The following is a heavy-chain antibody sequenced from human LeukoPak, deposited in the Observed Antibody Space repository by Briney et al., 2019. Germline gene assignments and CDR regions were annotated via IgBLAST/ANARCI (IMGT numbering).Heavy chain of an antibody. CDR3: ARLYGVPPDY. Sequence: SETLSLTCTVSGGSVSSYYWTWIRQPPGKGLEWIGYIYYSGSTKYNPSLKSRVTISVDTSKNQFSLKLSSVTAADTAVYYCARLYGVPPDYWGQGTLVTVSS. J-gene: IGHJ4*02. D-gene: IGHD2/OR15-2a*01. CDR1: GGSVSSYY. CDR2: IYYSGST. V-gene: IGHV4-59*08.